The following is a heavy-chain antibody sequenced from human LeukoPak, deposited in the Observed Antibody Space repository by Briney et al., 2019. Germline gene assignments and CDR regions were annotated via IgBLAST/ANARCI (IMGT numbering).Heavy chain of an antibody. CDR1: GYTFTSYD. D-gene: IGHD6-13*01. J-gene: IGHJ6*02. Sequence: APVKVSCKASGYTFTSYDINWVRQATGQGLEWMGWMNPNSGNTGYAQKFQGRVTMTRNTSISTAYMKLSSLRSEDTAVYYCARRVGSSWTYYYYYGMDVWGQGTTVTVSS. V-gene: IGHV1-8*01. CDR2: MNPNSGNT. CDR3: ARRVGSSWTYYYYYGMDV.